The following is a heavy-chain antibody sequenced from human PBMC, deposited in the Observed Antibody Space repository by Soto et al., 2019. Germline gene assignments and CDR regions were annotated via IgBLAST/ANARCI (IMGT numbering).Heavy chain of an antibody. V-gene: IGHV3-30-3*01. CDR3: ARERSGSYYLVAFDI. CDR1: GFTFSSYA. CDR2: ISYDGGNK. J-gene: IGHJ3*02. Sequence: GGSLRLSCAASGFTFSSYAMHWVLQAPCKGLEWVAVISYDGGNKYYADSVKGRFTISRDNSKNTLYLQMNSLRAEDTAVYYCARERSGSYYLVAFDIWGQGTMVTVSS. D-gene: IGHD1-26*01.